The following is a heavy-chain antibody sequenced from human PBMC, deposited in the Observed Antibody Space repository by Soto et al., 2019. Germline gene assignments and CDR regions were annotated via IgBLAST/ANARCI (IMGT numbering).Heavy chain of an antibody. CDR3: ALGAGYSSGWYWLDY. V-gene: IGHV4-39*01. D-gene: IGHD6-19*01. CDR2: IYYSRST. CDR1: GGSISSSSYY. Sequence: QLQLQESGPGLVKPSETLSLTCTVSGGSISSSSYYWGWIRQPPGKGLEWIGSIYYSRSTYYNPSLKSRVTISVYPSKDQFSLKLSSVTAADTAVYYCALGAGYSSGWYWLDYWGQGSLATVSS. J-gene: IGHJ4*02.